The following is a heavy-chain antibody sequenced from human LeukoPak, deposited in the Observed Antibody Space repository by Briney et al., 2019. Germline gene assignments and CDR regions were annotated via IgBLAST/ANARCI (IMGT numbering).Heavy chain of an antibody. CDR1: GGSFSGYY. J-gene: IGHJ3*02. CDR2: INHSGST. D-gene: IGHD4-23*01. V-gene: IGHV4-34*01. Sequence: SETLSLTCAVYGGSFSGYYWSWIRQPPGKGLEWIGEINHSGSTNYNPSLKSRVTISVDTSKNQFSLKLSSVTAADTAVYYCARGLKTVVKGRAAFDIWGQGTMVTVSS. CDR3: ARGLKTVVKGRAAFDI.